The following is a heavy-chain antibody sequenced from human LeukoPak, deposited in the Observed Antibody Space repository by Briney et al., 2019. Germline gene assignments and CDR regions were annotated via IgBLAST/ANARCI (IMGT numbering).Heavy chain of an antibody. CDR1: GGSISSGGYS. CDR2: IYHSGST. J-gene: IGHJ4*02. V-gene: IGHV4-30-2*01. Sequence: PSETLSLTCAVSGGSISSGGYSWSWIRQPPGKGLEWIGYIYHSGSTYYNPSLKSRVTIPVDRSKNQFSLKLSSVTAADTAVYYCARGRLTPLFFDYWGQGTLVTVSS. CDR3: ARGRLTPLFFDY.